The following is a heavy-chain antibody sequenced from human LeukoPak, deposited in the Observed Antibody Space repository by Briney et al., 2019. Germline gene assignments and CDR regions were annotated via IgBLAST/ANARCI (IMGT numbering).Heavy chain of an antibody. CDR2: IWYDGSNK. Sequence: GGSLRLSCAASGFTFSSYGMHWVRQAPGKGLEWVAVIWYDGSNKYYADSVKGRFTISRDNSKNTLYLQMNSLRAEDTAVYYCARDPDTYYDFWSGYYPTPYYYGMDVWGQGTTVTVSS. CDR1: GFTFSSYG. CDR3: ARDPDTYYDFWSGYYPTPYYYGMDV. D-gene: IGHD3-3*01. J-gene: IGHJ6*02. V-gene: IGHV3-33*01.